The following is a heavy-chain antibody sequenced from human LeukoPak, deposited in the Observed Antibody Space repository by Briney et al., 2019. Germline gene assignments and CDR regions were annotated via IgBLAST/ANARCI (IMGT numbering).Heavy chain of an antibody. CDR1: GGSISSGGYY. CDR2: IYYGGST. V-gene: IGHV4-31*03. D-gene: IGHD5-12*01. Sequence: SETLSLTCTVSGGSISSGGYYWSWIRQHPGKGLEWIGYIYYGGSTYYNPSLKSRVTISVDTSKNQFSLKLSSVTAADTAVYYCARVPGSSSYEYYFDYWGQGTLVTVSS. CDR3: ARVPGSSSYEYYFDY. J-gene: IGHJ4*02.